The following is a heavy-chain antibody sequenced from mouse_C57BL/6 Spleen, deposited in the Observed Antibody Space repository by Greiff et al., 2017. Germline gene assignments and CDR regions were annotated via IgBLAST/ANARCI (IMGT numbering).Heavy chain of an antibody. Sequence: EVMLVESGGGLVKPGGSLKLSCAASGFTFSDYGMHWVRQAPEKGLEWVAYISSGSSTIYYADTVKGRFTISRDNATNTMFLQMTSLRSEDTAMYYCARRKSSDSNSLDYWGQGTTLTVSS. V-gene: IGHV5-17*01. CDR3: ARRKSSDSNSLDY. CDR2: ISSGSSTI. CDR1: GFTFSDYG. D-gene: IGHD2-5*01. J-gene: IGHJ2*01.